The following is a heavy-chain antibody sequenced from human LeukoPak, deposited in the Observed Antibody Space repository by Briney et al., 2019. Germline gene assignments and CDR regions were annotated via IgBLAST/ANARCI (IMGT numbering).Heavy chain of an antibody. CDR3: AKRGAAAGNFDY. D-gene: IGHD6-13*01. Sequence: GGSLRLSCAASGFSFSSYAMSWVRQAPGKGLEWVSTISISNTGAYYADSVKGRFTISRDNSNNTLYLQMNSLRGEDTAVYYCAKRGAAAGNFDYWGQGTLVTVSS. V-gene: IGHV3-23*01. CDR2: ISISNTGA. J-gene: IGHJ4*02. CDR1: GFSFSSYA.